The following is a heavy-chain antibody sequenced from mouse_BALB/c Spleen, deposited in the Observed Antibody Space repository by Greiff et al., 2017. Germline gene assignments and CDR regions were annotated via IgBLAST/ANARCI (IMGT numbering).Heavy chain of an antibody. J-gene: IGHJ4*01. CDR3: ARTGSTMITTRAMDY. Sequence: EVNVVESGGGLVQPGGSLKLSCAASGFTFSSYTMSWVRQTPEKRLEWVAYISNGGGSTYYPDTVKGRFTISRDNAKNTLYLQMSSLKSEDTAMYYCARTGSTMITTRAMDYWGQGTSVTVSS. V-gene: IGHV5-12-2*01. D-gene: IGHD2-4*01. CDR1: GFTFSSYT. CDR2: ISNGGGST.